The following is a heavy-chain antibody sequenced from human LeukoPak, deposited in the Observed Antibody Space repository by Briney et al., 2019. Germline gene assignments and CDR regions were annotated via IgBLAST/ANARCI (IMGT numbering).Heavy chain of an antibody. J-gene: IGHJ4*02. Sequence: ASVKVSCKASGYTFTGYYMHWVRQAPGQGLEWMGWINPNSGGTNYAQKFQGRVTMTRDTPISTAYMELSRLRSDDTAVYYCARGLVDTAMVPNDYWGQGTLVTVSS. CDR2: INPNSGGT. CDR3: ARGLVDTAMVPNDY. D-gene: IGHD5-18*01. CDR1: GYTFTGYY. V-gene: IGHV1-2*02.